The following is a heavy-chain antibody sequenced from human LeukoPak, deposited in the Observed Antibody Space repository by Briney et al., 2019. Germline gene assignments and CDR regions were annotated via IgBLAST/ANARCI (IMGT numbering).Heavy chain of an antibody. V-gene: IGHV4-59*01. CDR3: ARGESRIINY. CDR2: IYYSGST. Sequence: SETLSLTCTVSGGSISSYYWSWIRQPPGKGLEWIGYIYYSGSTNYNPSLKSRVTISVDTSKNQFSLKLSSVTAADTAVYYCARGESRIINYWGQGTLVTVSS. D-gene: IGHD3-10*01. J-gene: IGHJ4*02. CDR1: GGSISSYY.